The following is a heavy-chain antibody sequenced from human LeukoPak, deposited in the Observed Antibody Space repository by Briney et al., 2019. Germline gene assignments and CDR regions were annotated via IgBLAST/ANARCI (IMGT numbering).Heavy chain of an antibody. CDR1: GYTLTELS. D-gene: IGHD6-19*01. J-gene: IGHJ4*02. CDR3: ATSLESRWLVRRGAYYFDY. Sequence: ASVNVSCKVSGYTLTELSMHWVRQAPGKGLEWMGGFDPEDGETIYAQKFQGRVTMTEDTSTDTAYMELSSLRSEDTAVYYCATSLESRWLVRRGAYYFDYWGQGTLVTVSS. CDR2: FDPEDGET. V-gene: IGHV1-24*01.